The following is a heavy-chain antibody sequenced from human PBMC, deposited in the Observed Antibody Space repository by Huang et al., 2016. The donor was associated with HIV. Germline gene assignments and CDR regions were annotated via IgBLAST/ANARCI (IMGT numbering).Heavy chain of an antibody. D-gene: IGHD6-13*01. CDR3: ARSSSSWNFYFDY. J-gene: IGHJ4*02. V-gene: IGHV1-2*07. CDR2: INPNNGDT. CDR1: AYTFTAYY. Sequence: QVQLVQSGAEVKKPGASMKVSCKASAYTFTAYYLHWLRQAPGQRLEWLGVINPNNGDTTYPHKVRGRVTMTRDTSISTAYMELSRLRSDDTAVYYCARSSSSWNFYFDYWGQGTLVTVSS.